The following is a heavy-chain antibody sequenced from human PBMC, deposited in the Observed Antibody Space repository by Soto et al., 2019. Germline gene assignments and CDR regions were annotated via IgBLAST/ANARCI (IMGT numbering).Heavy chain of an antibody. CDR2: VSPSWGS. D-gene: IGHD3-10*01. CDR3: ARQGFGALLGVVDV. CDR1: GDSISSYY. V-gene: IGHV4-59*08. Sequence: QVLLQESGPGLVKPSETLSLSCTVSGDSISSYYWGWIRQPPGKEMEWIGYVSPSWGSAYNPSLQSRVAIALETPNSQSFLELTSVTATVSSLYYCARQGFGALLGVVDVWGQGTTVTVSS. J-gene: IGHJ6*02.